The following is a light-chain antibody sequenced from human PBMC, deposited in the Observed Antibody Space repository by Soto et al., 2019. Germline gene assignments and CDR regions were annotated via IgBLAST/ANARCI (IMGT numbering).Light chain of an antibody. Sequence: QSVLTQPPSASGSPGQSVTISCTGTSRDVGGYNWVSWYQHHPGKVAKLLIYEVRNRPSGISFRFSGSKSGNTASLTISGLQAEDEADYYCSSYTSKSSLIFGGGTKLTVL. CDR2: EVR. CDR3: SSYTSKSSLI. CDR1: SRDVGGYNW. V-gene: IGLV2-14*01. J-gene: IGLJ2*01.